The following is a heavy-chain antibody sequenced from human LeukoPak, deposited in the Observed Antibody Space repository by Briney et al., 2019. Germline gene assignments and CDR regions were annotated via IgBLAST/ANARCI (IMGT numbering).Heavy chain of an antibody. V-gene: IGHV4-59*12. J-gene: IGHJ4*02. CDR2: IYYSGST. CDR3: ARDATMMGNYFNY. CDR1: GDSISSYY. Sequence: SETLSLTCTVSGDSISSYYWNWIRQPPGRGLEWIGYIYYSGSTNYNPSLKSRVTISVDTSKNQFSLKLSSVTAADTAVYYCARDATMMGNYFNYWGQGTLVTVSS. D-gene: IGHD5-12*01.